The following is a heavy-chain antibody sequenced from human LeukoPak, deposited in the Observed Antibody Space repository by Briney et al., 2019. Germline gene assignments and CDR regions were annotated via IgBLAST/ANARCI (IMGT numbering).Heavy chain of an antibody. CDR2: TYYMSKWYN. J-gene: IGHJ5*02. CDR1: GDSVSNNSAA. V-gene: IGHV6-1*01. D-gene: IGHD1-7*01. Sequence: SQTLSLTFAISGDSVSNNSAAWNWLRQSPSRGLEWLGRTYYMSKWYNDYAVSVKSRITINPETSKNQFSLQLKSVTPEDTAVYYCARSHWNYDNWFDPWGQGTLVTVSS. CDR3: ARSHWNYDNWFDP.